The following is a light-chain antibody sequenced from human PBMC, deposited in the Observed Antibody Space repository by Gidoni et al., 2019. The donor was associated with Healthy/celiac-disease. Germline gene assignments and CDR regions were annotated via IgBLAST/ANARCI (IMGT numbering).Light chain of an antibody. CDR3: QQSYSTPGT. V-gene: IGKV1-39*01. J-gene: IGKJ1*01. CDR1: QSISSY. Sequence: DIQMTQSPSSLSASVGDSVTITCRASQSISSYLNWYQQKPGKAPKLLIYAASSLQSGVPSRFSGSGSGTDFTLTISSLQPEDSATYYCQQSYSTPGTFGQGTKVEIK. CDR2: AAS.